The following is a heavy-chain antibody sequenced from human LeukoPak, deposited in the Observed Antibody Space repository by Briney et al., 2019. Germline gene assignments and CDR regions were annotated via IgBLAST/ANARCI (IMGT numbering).Heavy chain of an antibody. CDR1: GGSISSNYY. Sequence: SETLSLTCTVSGGSISSNYYWGWIRQPPGKGLEWIGSIYYSGSAYQNPSLKSRVTISVDTSKNQFSLKLSSVTAADTAVYYCARVPTVTFFDYWGQGTLVTVSS. D-gene: IGHD4-17*01. CDR2: IYYSGSA. V-gene: IGHV4-39*07. CDR3: ARVPTVTFFDY. J-gene: IGHJ4*02.